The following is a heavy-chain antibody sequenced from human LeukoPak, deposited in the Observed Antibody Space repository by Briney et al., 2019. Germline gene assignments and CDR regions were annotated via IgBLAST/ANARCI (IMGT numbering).Heavy chain of an antibody. CDR2: IYYSGST. Sequence: SETLSLTCTVSGGSISSGDYYWSCIRQPPGKGLEWIGYIYYSGSTYYNPSLKSRVTISVDTSKNQFSLKLSSVTAADTAVYYCARGRGQWLPEFDYWGQGTLVTVSS. CDR1: GGSISSGDYY. V-gene: IGHV4-30-4*02. D-gene: IGHD6-19*01. J-gene: IGHJ4*02. CDR3: ARGRGQWLPEFDY.